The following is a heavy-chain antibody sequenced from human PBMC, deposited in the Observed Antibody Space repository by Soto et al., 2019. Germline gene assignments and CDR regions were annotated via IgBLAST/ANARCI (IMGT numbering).Heavy chain of an antibody. V-gene: IGHV1-69*13. CDR2: IIPIFGTA. J-gene: IGHJ5*02. CDR3: AREEPKNYYFWSGRRVWFDP. Sequence: PSVKVSCKASGGTFSSYAISWVRQAPGQGLEWMGGIIPIFGTANYAQKFQGRVTITADESTSTAYMELSSLRSEDAAVYYCAREEPKNYYFWSGRRVWFDPWGPGTLLTVSS. D-gene: IGHD3-3*01. CDR1: GGTFSSYA.